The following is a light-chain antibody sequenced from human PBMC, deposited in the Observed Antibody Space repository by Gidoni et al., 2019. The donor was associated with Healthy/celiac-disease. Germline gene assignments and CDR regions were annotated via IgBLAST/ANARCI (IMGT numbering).Light chain of an antibody. Sequence: EIVMTQSPATLSVSPGERATLSCRASQSVSSNLAWYQQNPGQAPRLLIYGASTSATGIPARFSGSGSGTEFTLTISSLQSEDFAVYYCQQYNNWPRITFGQGTRLEIK. CDR1: QSVSSN. CDR2: GAS. J-gene: IGKJ5*01. CDR3: QQYNNWPRIT. V-gene: IGKV3-15*01.